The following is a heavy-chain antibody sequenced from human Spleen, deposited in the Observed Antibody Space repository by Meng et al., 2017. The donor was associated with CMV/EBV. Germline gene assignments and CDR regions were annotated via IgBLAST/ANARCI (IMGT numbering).Heavy chain of an antibody. Sequence: GGSLRLSCAASGFTFSPYGMHWVRQAPGKGLEWVTFIRYDGSNKYYSDSVKGRFTISRDNSKNTLYLQMNSLRAEDTAVYYCARDHSNYYGSGSYYANWGQGTLVTVSS. D-gene: IGHD3-10*01. CDR1: GFTFSPYG. CDR3: ARDHSNYYGSGSYYAN. CDR2: IRYDGSNK. V-gene: IGHV3-30*02. J-gene: IGHJ4*02.